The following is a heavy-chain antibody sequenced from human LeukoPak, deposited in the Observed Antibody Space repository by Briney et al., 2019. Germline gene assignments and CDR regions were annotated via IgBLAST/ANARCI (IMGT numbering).Heavy chain of an antibody. D-gene: IGHD3-10*01. V-gene: IGHV4-31*03. CDR3: ASHRRYYGSGTSGWFDP. Sequence: PSETLSLTCTVSSGSISSGGYYWSWIRQHPGKGLEWFGYIYYSGSTYYNPSLKSRVTISVDTSQNQFSLKLSSVTAADTAVYYCASHRRYYGSGTSGWFDPWGQGTLVTVSS. J-gene: IGHJ5*02. CDR2: IYYSGST. CDR1: SGSISSGGYY.